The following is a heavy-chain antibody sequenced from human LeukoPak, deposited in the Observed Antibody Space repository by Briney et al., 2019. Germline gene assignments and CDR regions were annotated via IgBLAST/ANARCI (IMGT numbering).Heavy chain of an antibody. CDR1: GGSISSYY. CDR3: ARAGTLQSNPSAFDI. V-gene: IGHV4-59*01. Sequence: PSETLSLICTVSGGSISSYYWSWIQQPPGKGLEWIGYIYYSGSTSYNPSLRSRVTISVDTSKNQFSLKLYSVTAADTAVYYCARAGTLQSNPSAFDIWGQGTMVTVSS. CDR2: IYYSGST. D-gene: IGHD5-24*01. J-gene: IGHJ3*02.